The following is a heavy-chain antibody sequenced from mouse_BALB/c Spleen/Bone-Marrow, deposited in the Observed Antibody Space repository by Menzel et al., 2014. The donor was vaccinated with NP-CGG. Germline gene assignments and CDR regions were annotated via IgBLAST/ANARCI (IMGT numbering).Heavy chain of an antibody. Sequence: VQLQQSGAELMKPGASVKISCKATGYTFSSHWIEWVKQRPGHGLEWIGEILPGSGSTNYNEKFKGKATFTADTSSNTAYMQLSSLTSEDSAVYYCATARATWFAYWGQGTLVTVSA. CDR1: GYTFSSHW. CDR3: ATARATWFAY. CDR2: ILPGSGST. V-gene: IGHV1-9*01. J-gene: IGHJ3*01. D-gene: IGHD3-2*01.